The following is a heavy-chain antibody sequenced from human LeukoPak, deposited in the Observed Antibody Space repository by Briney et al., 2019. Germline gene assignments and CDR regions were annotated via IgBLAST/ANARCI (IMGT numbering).Heavy chain of an antibody. CDR2: ISSSGSTI. V-gene: IGHV3-48*03. Sequence: PGRSLRLSCAASGFTFSSYEMNWVRQAPGKGLEWVSYISSSGSTIYYADSVKGRFTISRDNAMNSLYPQMNSLRAEDTAVYYCARGASPFYYYYMDVWGKGTTVTISS. CDR3: ARGASPFYYYYMDV. J-gene: IGHJ6*03. CDR1: GFTFSSYE.